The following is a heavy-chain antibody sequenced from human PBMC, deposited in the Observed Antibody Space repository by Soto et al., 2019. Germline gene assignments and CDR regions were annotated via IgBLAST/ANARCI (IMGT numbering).Heavy chain of an antibody. D-gene: IGHD4-17*01. Sequence: GASVKVSCKASGYTFTSCGISWVRQAPGQGLEWMGWISAYNGNTNYAQKLQGRVTMTTDTSTSTAYMELRSLRSDDTAVYYCARDRTAVTTPNWFDPWGQGTLVTVSS. CDR1: GYTFTSCG. CDR2: ISAYNGNT. V-gene: IGHV1-18*01. J-gene: IGHJ5*02. CDR3: ARDRTAVTTPNWFDP.